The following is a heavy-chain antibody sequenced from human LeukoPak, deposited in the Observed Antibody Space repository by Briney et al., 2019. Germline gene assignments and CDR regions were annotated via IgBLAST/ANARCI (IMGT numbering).Heavy chain of an antibody. J-gene: IGHJ5*02. Sequence: GASVKVSCKASGYTFTGYYMHWVRQAPGQGLEWMGWINPNSGGTNYAQKFQGRVTMTRDTSISTAYMELSRLRSDDTAAYYCARADRRTSNWFDPWGQGTLVTVSS. CDR1: GYTFTGYY. CDR3: ARADRRTSNWFDP. CDR2: INPNSGGT. V-gene: IGHV1-2*02. D-gene: IGHD3/OR15-3a*01.